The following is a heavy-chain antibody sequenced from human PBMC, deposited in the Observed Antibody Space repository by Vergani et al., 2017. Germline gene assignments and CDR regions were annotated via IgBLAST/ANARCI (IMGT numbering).Heavy chain of an antibody. J-gene: IGHJ4*02. CDR3: AREYYDSXGYYYRTPLLRLSY. CDR2: ILPIFGTA. D-gene: IGHD3-22*01. Sequence: QVQLVQSGAEVKKPGSSVKVSCKASVGTFSSYAISWVRQAPGQGLEWMGGILPIFGTANYAQKFQGRVTITADDSTSTAYMELISLRSEETAVYYCAREYYDSXGYYYRTPLLRLSYWGQGTLVTVSS. CDR1: VGTFSSYA. V-gene: IGHV1-69*12.